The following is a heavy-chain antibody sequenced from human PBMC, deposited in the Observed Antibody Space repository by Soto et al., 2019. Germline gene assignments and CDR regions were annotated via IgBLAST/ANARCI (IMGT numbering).Heavy chain of an antibody. V-gene: IGHV1-2*02. CDR2: INPNSGGT. CDR3: ARGGAMVRGVIDYFDY. D-gene: IGHD3-10*01. J-gene: IGHJ4*02. Sequence: GASVKVSCKASGYTFTGYYMHWVRQAPGQGLEWMGWINPNSGGTNYAQKFQGRVTMTRDTSISTAYMELSRLRSDDTAVYYCARGGAMVRGVIDYFDYWGQGTLVTVSS. CDR1: GYTFTGYY.